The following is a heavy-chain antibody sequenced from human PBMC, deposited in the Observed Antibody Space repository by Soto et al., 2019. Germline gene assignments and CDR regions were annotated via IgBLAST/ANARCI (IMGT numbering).Heavy chain of an antibody. D-gene: IGHD2-21*02. J-gene: IGHJ6*03. CDR1: GGSISSYY. CDR3: ARALSVVVTAPKHYYMDV. CDR2: IYYSGST. V-gene: IGHV4-59*01. Sequence: SETLSLTCTVSGGSISSYYWSWIRQPPGKGLEWIGYIYYSGSTNYNPSLKSRVTISVDTSKNQFSLKLSSVTAADTAVYYCARALSVVVTAPKHYYMDVWGKGTTVTVSS.